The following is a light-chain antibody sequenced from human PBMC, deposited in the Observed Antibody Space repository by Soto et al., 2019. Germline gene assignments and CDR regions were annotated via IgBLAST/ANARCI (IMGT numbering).Light chain of an antibody. J-gene: IGKJ2*01. CDR3: QQSYITPFT. CDR2: TAS. CDR1: QTISTY. Sequence: DIQMTQSPSSLSASVGDRVTITCRASQTISTYLNWYQQKVGQAPKLLIYTASSLQTGAPSRFSGSGSGTDFTLTISSLRPEDFATYYCQQSYITPFTFGQGTKLEIK. V-gene: IGKV1-39*01.